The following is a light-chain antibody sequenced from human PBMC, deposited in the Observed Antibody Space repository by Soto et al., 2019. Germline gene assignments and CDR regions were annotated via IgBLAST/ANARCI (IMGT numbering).Light chain of an antibody. V-gene: IGKV3-20*01. Sequence: EIVLTQSPGTLSLSPGERATLSCRASQSVNNNYLAWYQQKPGQAPRLLIYGASSRATGIPDRFSGSGSGTGFTLTISSLEPEDFAVYYCQQYGSSQYTFGQGTKLEIK. CDR1: QSVNNNY. J-gene: IGKJ2*01. CDR3: QQYGSSQYT. CDR2: GAS.